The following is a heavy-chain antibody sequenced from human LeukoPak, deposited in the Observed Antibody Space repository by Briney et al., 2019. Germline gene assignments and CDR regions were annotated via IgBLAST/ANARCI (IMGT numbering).Heavy chain of an antibody. Sequence: PGGSLRLSCAASGFTVSSNYMSWVRQAPGKGLEWVSVIYSGGSTYYADSVKGRLTISRDNSKNTLYLEMNSLRAEDTAVYYCAACYDSSGYYDYWGQGTLVTVPS. V-gene: IGHV3-53*01. J-gene: IGHJ4*02. D-gene: IGHD3-22*01. CDR1: GFTVSSNY. CDR2: IYSGGST. CDR3: AACYDSSGYYDY.